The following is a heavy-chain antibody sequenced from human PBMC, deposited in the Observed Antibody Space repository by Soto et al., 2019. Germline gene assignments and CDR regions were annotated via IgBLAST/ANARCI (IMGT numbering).Heavy chain of an antibody. CDR1: GFTFSSYG. Sequence: GGSLRLSCAASGFTFSSYGMHWVRQAPGKGLEWVAVIWYDGSNKYYADSVKGRFTISRDNSKNTLYLQMNSLRAEDTAVYYCAKDIYYYDSSGYALYGMDVWGQGTTVTVSS. CDR3: AKDIYYYDSSGYALYGMDV. V-gene: IGHV3-30*02. J-gene: IGHJ6*02. D-gene: IGHD3-22*01. CDR2: IWYDGSNK.